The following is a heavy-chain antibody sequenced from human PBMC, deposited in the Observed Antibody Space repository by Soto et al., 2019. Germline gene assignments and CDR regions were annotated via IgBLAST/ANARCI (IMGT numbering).Heavy chain of an antibody. J-gene: IGHJ5*02. D-gene: IGHD3-22*01. CDR1: GGSISSSNW. CDR2: IYHSGST. CDR3: AATNPYYYDSSGFSAPPHSDWFDP. Sequence: SETLSLTYAVSGGSISSSNWWSWVRQPPGKGLEWIGEIYHSGSTNYNPSLKSRVTISVDKSKNQFSLKLSSVTAADTAVYYCAATNPYYYDSSGFSAPPHSDWFDPWGQGTLVTVSS. V-gene: IGHV4-4*02.